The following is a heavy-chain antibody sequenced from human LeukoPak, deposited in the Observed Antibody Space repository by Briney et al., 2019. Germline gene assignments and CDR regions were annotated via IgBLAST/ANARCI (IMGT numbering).Heavy chain of an antibody. J-gene: IGHJ4*02. Sequence: GGSLRLSCAASGFTFNDYYMTWIRQAPGKGLECVSYISTSGTTIYYADSVKGRFTISRDNAKNSLYLQMNSLRDEDTAVYYCARGVRGYSRGSRCDSWGQGTLVTVSS. CDR1: GFTFNDYY. D-gene: IGHD5-18*01. V-gene: IGHV3-11*04. CDR2: ISTSGTTI. CDR3: ARGVRGYSRGSRCDS.